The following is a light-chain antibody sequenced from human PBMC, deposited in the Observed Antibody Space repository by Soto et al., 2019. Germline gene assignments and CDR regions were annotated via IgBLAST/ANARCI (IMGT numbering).Light chain of an antibody. CDR3: QQYNNWPPDRT. CDR2: GAS. CDR1: QSVGSN. V-gene: IGKV3-15*01. Sequence: EIVMTQSPATLSVSPGERATLSCRASQSVGSNLAWYQQKPGQAPRLLIYGASTRATGIPARFSGSGSGTEFPLTFSSLQSEDFAIYFCQQYNNWPPDRTFGQGTKVEIK. J-gene: IGKJ1*01.